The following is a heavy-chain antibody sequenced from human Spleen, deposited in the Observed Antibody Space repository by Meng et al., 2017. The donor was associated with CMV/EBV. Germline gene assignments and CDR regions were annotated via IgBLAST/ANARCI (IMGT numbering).Heavy chain of an antibody. CDR3: AKGSASSRPYYFDF. CDR1: GFTFSSYG. CDR2: IRYDGSNK. V-gene: IGHV3-30*02. Sequence: GESLKISCAASGFTFSSYGMHWVRQAPGKGLEWVAFIRYDGSNKYYADSVQGRLTISRDNSKNTLFLQMNSLRAEDTAVYYCAKGSASSRPYYFDFWGRGTLVTVSS. J-gene: IGHJ4*02. D-gene: IGHD6-19*01.